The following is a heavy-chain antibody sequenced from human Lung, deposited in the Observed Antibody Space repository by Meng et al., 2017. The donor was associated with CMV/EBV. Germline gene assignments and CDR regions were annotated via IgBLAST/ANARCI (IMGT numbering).Heavy chain of an antibody. CDR2: ISVSSTVM. V-gene: IGHV3-11*01. CDR3: ARGRERGRGIISTGMDV. CDR1: GFTFRDHY. D-gene: IGHD3-10*01. Sequence: LTXAASGFTFRDHYMSWIRQAPGKGLEWISYISVSSTVMYYADSVKGRFTISRDDAMSSLYLQMDSLRAEDSALYYCARGRERGRGIISTGMDVWGQGTTVTVSS. J-gene: IGHJ6*02.